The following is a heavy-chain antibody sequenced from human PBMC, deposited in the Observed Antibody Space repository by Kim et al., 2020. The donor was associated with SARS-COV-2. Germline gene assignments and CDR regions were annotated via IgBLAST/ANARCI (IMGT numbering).Heavy chain of an antibody. Sequence: GGSLRLSCAASGFTFSSYEMSWVRQAPGKGLEWVANIKQGGSEKYYVDSVKGRFTISRDNAKNSLYLQMNSLRAEDTAVYYCARDGRADRYGHWFDPWGQGTQVTVSS. CDR2: IKQGGSEK. CDR3: ARDGRADRYGHWFDP. V-gene: IGHV3-7*01. D-gene: IGHD5-18*01. CDR1: GFTFSSYE. J-gene: IGHJ5*02.